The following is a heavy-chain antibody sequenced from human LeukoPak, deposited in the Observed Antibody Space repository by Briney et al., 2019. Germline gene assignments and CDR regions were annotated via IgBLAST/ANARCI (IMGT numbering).Heavy chain of an antibody. CDR2: ISSSSSYI. J-gene: IGHJ6*02. D-gene: IGHD3-22*01. Sequence: VGSLRLSCAASGFTFSSYSMNWVRQAPGKGLEWVSSISSSSSYIYYADSVKGRFTISRDNAKNSLYLQMNSLRAEDTAVYYCARDRMDYYDSRGYTYYYGMDVWGQGTTVTVSS. CDR1: GFTFSSYS. V-gene: IGHV3-21*01. CDR3: ARDRMDYYDSRGYTYYYGMDV.